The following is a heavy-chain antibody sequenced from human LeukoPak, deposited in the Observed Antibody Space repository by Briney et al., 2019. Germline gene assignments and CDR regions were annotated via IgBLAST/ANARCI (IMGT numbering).Heavy chain of an antibody. V-gene: IGHV4-39*01. D-gene: IGHD3-3*01. Sequence: SETLSLTCTVSGGSISSSSYYWGWIRQPPGKGLEWIGSIYYSGSTYYNLSLKSRVTISVDTSKNQFSLKLSSVTAADTAVYYCARHGPAPGYYDFWIGAFDIWGQGTMVTVSS. CDR1: GGSISSSSYY. CDR3: ARHGPAPGYYDFWIGAFDI. J-gene: IGHJ3*02. CDR2: IYYSGST.